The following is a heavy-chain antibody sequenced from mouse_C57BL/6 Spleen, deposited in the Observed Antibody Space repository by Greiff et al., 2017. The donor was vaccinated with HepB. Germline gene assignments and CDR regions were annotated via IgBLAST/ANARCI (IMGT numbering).Heavy chain of an antibody. D-gene: IGHD1-1*01. CDR3: ARLDYYGSTYFDY. CDR1: GFNIKDYY. V-gene: IGHV14-2*01. J-gene: IGHJ2*01. Sequence: VQLQESGAELVKPGASVKLSCTASGFNIKDYYMHWVKQRTEQGLEWIGRIDPVDGATKYAPKFQGTATITADTSSNTAYLQLSSLTSEDTAVYYCARLDYYGSTYFDYWGQGTTLTVSS. CDR2: IDPVDGAT.